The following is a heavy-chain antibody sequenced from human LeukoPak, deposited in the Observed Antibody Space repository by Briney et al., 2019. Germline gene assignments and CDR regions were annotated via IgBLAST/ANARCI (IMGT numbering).Heavy chain of an antibody. CDR3: AKRGSCGGDCYSGPPDY. J-gene: IGHJ4*02. CDR2: ISYDGSSK. V-gene: IGHV3-30*18. Sequence: GRSLRLPCAASGFTFSSYGMHWVRQAPGKGLEWVSVISYDGSSKDYADSVKGRFTISRDNTKNTLYLQMNSLRAEDTAVYYCAKRGSCGGDCYSGPPDYWGQGTLVTVSS. CDR1: GFTFSSYG. D-gene: IGHD2-21*02.